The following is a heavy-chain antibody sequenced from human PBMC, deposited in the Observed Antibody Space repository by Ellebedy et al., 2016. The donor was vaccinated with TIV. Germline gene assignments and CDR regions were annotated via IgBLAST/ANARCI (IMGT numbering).Heavy chain of an antibody. CDR3: ARAVGGWFDP. J-gene: IGHJ5*02. CDR1: GGSFSGYY. CDR2: IHPSGTT. Sequence: MPSETLSLTCAVYGGSFSGYYLTWIRQPPGKGLEWIGEIHPSGTTNYNPSLKSRVTISVDTSKNQFSLKLSSVTAADTAVYYCARAVGGWFDPWGQGTLVTVSS. D-gene: IGHD4-23*01. V-gene: IGHV4-34*01.